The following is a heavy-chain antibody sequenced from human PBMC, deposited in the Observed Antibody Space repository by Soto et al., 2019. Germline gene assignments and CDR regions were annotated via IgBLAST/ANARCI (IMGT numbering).Heavy chain of an antibody. Sequence: GGSLRLSCAASGFSFTNAWMSWVRQAPGRGLEWVGRIKSKTDGGTTDYAAPVKGRFNISRDESKNTVFLQMNSLETEDTAVYFCSYYFDSVGVPDFDYWGQGTPVTVSS. CDR3: SYYFDSVGVPDFDY. V-gene: IGHV3-15*01. J-gene: IGHJ4*02. D-gene: IGHD3-9*01. CDR2: IKSKTDGGTT. CDR1: GFSFTNAW.